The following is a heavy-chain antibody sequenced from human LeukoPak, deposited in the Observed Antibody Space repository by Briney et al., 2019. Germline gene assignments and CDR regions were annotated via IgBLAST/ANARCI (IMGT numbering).Heavy chain of an antibody. CDR2: ISRSGSTK. V-gene: IGHV3-11*01. CDR3: ARVLRYCTGGTCYPYFYYYMDV. J-gene: IGHJ6*03. Sequence: GSLRLSCAASGFTFSDYNMRWIRQAPGKGLEWVSSISRSGSTKYYADSVKGRFTISRDNAKNSLFLQMNSLRAEDTAVYYCARVLRYCTGGTCYPYFYYYMDVWGKGTAVTI. D-gene: IGHD2-15*01. CDR1: GFTFSDYN.